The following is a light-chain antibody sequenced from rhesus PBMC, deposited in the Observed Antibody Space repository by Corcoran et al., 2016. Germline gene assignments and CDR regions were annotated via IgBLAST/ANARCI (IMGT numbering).Light chain of an antibody. CDR3: QQRNSYPWT. CDR2: AAS. J-gene: IGKJ1*01. V-gene: IGKV1S11*01. CDR1: QGISSW. Sequence: DIQMTQSPSSLSASVGDRVTITCQASQGISSWLAWYQQKPGEGPKLLICAASSLQSGVPSRFRGSGSGTDVTLTISSLRPEDFATYYCQQRNSYPWTFGQGAKVEIK.